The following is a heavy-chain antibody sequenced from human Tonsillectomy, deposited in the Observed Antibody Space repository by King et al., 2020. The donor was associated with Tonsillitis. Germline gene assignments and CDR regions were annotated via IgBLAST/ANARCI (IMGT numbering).Heavy chain of an antibody. CDR2: VSPSAGST. D-gene: IGHD2-15*01. Sequence: VQLVESGAEVKKPGASVKVSCKASGHTSTRYHMHWVRQAPGQGLEWMGIVSPSAGSTSYAQKFEGRVTMTSDTSTSTVYMELSSLRSEDTAVYYCAREIEGVVEVADATRNYYYMDVWGTGTTVIVSS. V-gene: IGHV1-46*01. CDR1: GHTSTRYH. CDR3: AREIEGVVEVADATRNYYYMDV. J-gene: IGHJ6*03.